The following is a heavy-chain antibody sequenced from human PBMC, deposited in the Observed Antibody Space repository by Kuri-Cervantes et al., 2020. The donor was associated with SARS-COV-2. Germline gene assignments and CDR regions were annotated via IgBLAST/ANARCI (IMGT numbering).Heavy chain of an antibody. J-gene: IGHJ4*02. CDR1: GFSFSNYG. V-gene: IGHV3-21*01. D-gene: IGHD3-10*01. CDR2: ISSRSIYI. CDR3: ARDYGSGSRFDF. Sequence: ETLSLTCATSGFSFSNYGMDWVRQAPGKGLEWVSSISSRSIYIKYADSVKGRFTISRDDAKKSLYLQMNSLRAEDTAMYFCARDYGSGSRFDFWGQGSLVTVSS.